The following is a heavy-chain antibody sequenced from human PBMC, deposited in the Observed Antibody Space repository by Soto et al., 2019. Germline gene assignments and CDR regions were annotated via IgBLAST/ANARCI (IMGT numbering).Heavy chain of an antibody. CDR2: INWNSGNI. CDR3: ARDISVGILVAAFGGRGYFDY. D-gene: IGHD5-12*01. Sequence: DVQLVESGGGLVQPGRSLRLSCAASGFTFGDYAMHWVRQAPGMGLXXVSGINWNSGNIGYADSVKGRFTISRDNAKNSLYLHLNSLRAEDTALYYCARDISVGILVAAFGGRGYFDYWGQGTLLTVSS. CDR1: GFTFGDYA. V-gene: IGHV3-9*01. J-gene: IGHJ4*02.